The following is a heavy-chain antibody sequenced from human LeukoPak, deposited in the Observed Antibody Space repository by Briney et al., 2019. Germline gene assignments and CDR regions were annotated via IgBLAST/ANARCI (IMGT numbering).Heavy chain of an antibody. J-gene: IGHJ3*02. CDR1: GFTFSNAW. Sequence: GGSLRLSCTASGFTFSNAWMSWVRQAPGKGLEWVGRIKSKSDGGTTDYAAPVKGRFTISRDDSKNTLYLQMNSPKTEDTAVYYCIRLWFGEFIWGQGTMVSVSS. V-gene: IGHV3-15*01. D-gene: IGHD3-10*01. CDR2: IKSKSDGGTT. CDR3: IRLWFGEFI.